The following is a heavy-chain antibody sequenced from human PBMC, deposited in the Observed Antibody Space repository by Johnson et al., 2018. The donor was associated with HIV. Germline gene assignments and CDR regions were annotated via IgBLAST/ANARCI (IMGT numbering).Heavy chain of an antibody. D-gene: IGHD1-26*01. CDR1: GFTFSSYA. CDR2: INWNGGST. J-gene: IGHJ3*02. CDR3: AREGGSYKDDAFDI. V-gene: IGHV3-20*04. Sequence: VLLVESGGGLVQPGGSLRLSCAASGFTFSSYAMSWVRQAPGKGLEWVSGINWNGGSTGYADSVKGRFTISRDNAKNSLYLQMNSLRAEDTALYYCAREGGSYKDDAFDIWGQGTVVTVSS.